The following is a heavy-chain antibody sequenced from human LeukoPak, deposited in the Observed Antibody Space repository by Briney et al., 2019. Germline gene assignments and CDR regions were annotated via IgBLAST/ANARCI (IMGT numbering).Heavy chain of an antibody. J-gene: IGHJ3*02. CDR1: GGSISSGAYY. D-gene: IGHD3-22*01. CDR2: IYYIGTT. CDR3: ARDTGMGYYDSSGYYSDAFHI. Sequence: SQTLSFTCTVSGGSISSGAYYCSWIRQHPGKGLEWFGYIYYIGTTYYNPSLKSRVSISEDTSKNQFSLKLSSVTAADTAVYYCARDTGMGYYDSSGYYSDAFHIWGQGTMVTVSS. V-gene: IGHV4-31*03.